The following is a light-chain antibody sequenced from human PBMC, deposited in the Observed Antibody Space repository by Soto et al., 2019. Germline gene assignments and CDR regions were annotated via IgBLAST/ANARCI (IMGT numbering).Light chain of an antibody. V-gene: IGKV3-15*01. CDR3: QQYNDWPRT. Sequence: GMTQSPAALSVSPGERATLSWRASQSVSSNLAWYQQKTGQPPRLLLYGASTRATGIPARFSGRGSGTECTLTISRLQSEDFKVYYSQQYNDWPRTFGQGTKVDI. CDR1: QSVSSN. J-gene: IGKJ1*01. CDR2: GAS.